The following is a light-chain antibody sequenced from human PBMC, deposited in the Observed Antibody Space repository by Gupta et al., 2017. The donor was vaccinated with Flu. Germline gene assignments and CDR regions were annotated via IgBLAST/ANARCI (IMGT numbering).Light chain of an antibody. J-gene: IGLJ2*01. CDR2: DVT. V-gene: IGLV2-11*01. CDR3: GSYAGSYAVNDSL. Sequence: ISCTGTSSDVGGYDYVSWYQQHPGKGPKIMIYDVTKRPSGVPDRFSGAKSGNTAFLTVAGLQAEDDADYYCGSYAGSYAVNDSLFGGGTKLTVL. CDR1: SSDVGGYDY.